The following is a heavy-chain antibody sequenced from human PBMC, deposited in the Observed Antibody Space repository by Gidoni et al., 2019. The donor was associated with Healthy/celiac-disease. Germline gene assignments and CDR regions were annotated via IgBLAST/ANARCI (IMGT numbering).Heavy chain of an antibody. D-gene: IGHD2-8*02. CDR2: IKSKTDGGTT. CDR3: TTAGHCTGGVCWGDFDY. Sequence: EVQLVESGGGLVKPGGSLRLSCAASGFTFSNAWMSWVRQAPGKGLEWVGRIKSKTDGGTTDYAAPVKGRFTISRDDSKNTLYLQMNSLKTEDTAVYYCTTAGHCTGGVCWGDFDYWGQGTLVTVSS. CDR1: GFTFSNAW. V-gene: IGHV3-15*01. J-gene: IGHJ4*02.